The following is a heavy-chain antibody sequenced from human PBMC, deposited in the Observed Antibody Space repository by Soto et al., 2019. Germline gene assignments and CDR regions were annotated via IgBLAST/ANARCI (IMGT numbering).Heavy chain of an antibody. CDR1: GGTFSSYA. CDR3: ARDVEQWGEGAIPLGAYFDY. D-gene: IGHD1-26*01. J-gene: IGHJ4*02. V-gene: IGHV1-69*13. CDR2: IIPIFGTA. Sequence: GASVKVSCKASGGTFSSYAISWVRQAPGQGLEWMGGIIPIFGTANYAQKFQGRVTITADESTSTAYMELSSLRSEDTAVYYCARDVEQWGEGAIPLGAYFDYWGQGTLVTVSS.